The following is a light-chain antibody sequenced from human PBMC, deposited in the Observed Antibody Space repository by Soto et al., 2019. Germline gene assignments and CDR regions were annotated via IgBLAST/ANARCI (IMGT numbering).Light chain of an antibody. V-gene: IGLV2-23*03. CDR3: CSYAGTSTFSYV. J-gene: IGLJ1*01. Sequence: ALTQPASVSGSPGQSITISCTGTSSDVGSYNLVSWFQQHPGKAPKLMIYEGSKRPSGVSNRFSGSKSGNTASLAISGLQAEDEADYYCCSYAGTSTFSYVFGSGTKVTVL. CDR1: SSDVGSYNL. CDR2: EGS.